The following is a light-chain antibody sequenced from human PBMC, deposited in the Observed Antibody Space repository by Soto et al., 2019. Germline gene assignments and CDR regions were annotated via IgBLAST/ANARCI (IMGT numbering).Light chain of an antibody. CDR1: SYDIGAGFD. CDR3: QSYENSRTGFYV. CDR2: GNT. Sequence: QSVLTQPPSVAGAPGQRVTISGTGSSYDIGAGFDVHWYQHLPGTAPKLLIYGNTNRPSGVPGRFSGSKSGTSASLVITGLQAEDEADYYCQSYENSRTGFYVFGTGTKLTVL. J-gene: IGLJ1*01. V-gene: IGLV1-40*01.